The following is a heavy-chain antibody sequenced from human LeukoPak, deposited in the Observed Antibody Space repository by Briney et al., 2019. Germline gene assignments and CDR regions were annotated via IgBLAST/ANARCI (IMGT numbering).Heavy chain of an antibody. J-gene: IGHJ4*02. CDR2: IHYTGST. Sequence: SQTLSLTCTVSGGSINSGGYYWNWIRQHPGEGLEWIGYIHYTGSTYYNTSLKSRISISVDTSNNQFSLRLSSVTAADTAVYYCARERTYYFDYWGQGTQVTVSS. CDR3: ARERTYYFDY. V-gene: IGHV4-31*03. CDR1: GGSINSGGYY.